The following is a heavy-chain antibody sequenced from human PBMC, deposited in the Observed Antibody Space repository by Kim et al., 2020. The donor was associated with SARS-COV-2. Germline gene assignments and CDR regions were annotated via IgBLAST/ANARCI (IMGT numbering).Heavy chain of an antibody. CDR3: ARDFGGYCTSTTCYAGGANVMDV. CDR1: GGSVSSCSHY. V-gene: IGHV4-31*03. J-gene: IGHJ6*02. Sequence: SETLSLTCTVSGGSVSSCSHYWSWLRQHPGKGLEWIGYIYYSGSTSYNPSFKSRVTMSVDTSKNQFSLKLSSVTAADTAVYYCARDFGGYCTSTTCYAGGANVMDVWGQGTTVTVSS. CDR2: IYYSGST. D-gene: IGHD2-2*01.